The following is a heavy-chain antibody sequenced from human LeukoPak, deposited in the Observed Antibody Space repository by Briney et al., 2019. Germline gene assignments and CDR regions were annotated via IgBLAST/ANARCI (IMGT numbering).Heavy chain of an antibody. D-gene: IGHD5-18*01. J-gene: IGHJ4*02. CDR3: ARDTAMVIDY. CDR2: ISSSSYI. CDR1: GFTFSSYS. Sequence: PGGSLRFSCAASGFTFSSYSMNWVRQAPGKGLEWVSSISSSSYIYYADSVKGRFTISRDNAKNSLYLQMNSLRAEDTAVYYCARDTAMVIDYWGQGTLVTVSS. V-gene: IGHV3-21*01.